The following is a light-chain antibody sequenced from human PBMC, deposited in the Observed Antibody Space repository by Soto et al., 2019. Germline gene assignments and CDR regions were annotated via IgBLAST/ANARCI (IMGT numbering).Light chain of an antibody. CDR2: AAS. Sequence: DIQMTQSPSSVYASVGDRVTITCRARQGISSWLVWYQQKPGNAPQLLIYAASSLQSGVPSRFSGSGSGTDCPLTISSLQPEDFATYYFQQAKSFALTVGGGTKVEI. CDR1: QGISSW. CDR3: QQAKSFALT. V-gene: IGKV1D-12*01. J-gene: IGKJ4*01.